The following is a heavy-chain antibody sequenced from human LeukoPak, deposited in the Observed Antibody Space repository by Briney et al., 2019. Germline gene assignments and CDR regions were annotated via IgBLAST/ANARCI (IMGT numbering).Heavy chain of an antibody. J-gene: IGHJ4*02. CDR2: IYYIGNT. Sequence: PGGSLRLSCAASGFTFSSYSMNWIRQPPGKGLEWIGSIYYIGNTYYNPSLKSRVTISVDTSKNQFSLKLSSVTAADTAVYYCARSLTGYYIETVDYWGQGTLVTVSS. CDR1: GFTFSSYS. D-gene: IGHD3-9*01. V-gene: IGHV4-59*05. CDR3: ARSLTGYYIETVDY.